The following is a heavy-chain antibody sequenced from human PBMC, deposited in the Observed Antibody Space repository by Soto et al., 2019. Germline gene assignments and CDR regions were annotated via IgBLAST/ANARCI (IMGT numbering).Heavy chain of an antibody. CDR1: GYKFTAYY. CDR3: ARERYQVISDGMDV. CDR2: INPETGGT. Sequence: GASVKVSCKASGYKFTAYYVHWVREAPGQGLEWMGWINPETGGTSYAQKFQGRVTLSRDTSINTAYLELSRLRFDDAAVYFCARERYQVISDGMDVWGQGTTVTVSS. J-gene: IGHJ6*02. V-gene: IGHV1-2*02. D-gene: IGHD2-2*01.